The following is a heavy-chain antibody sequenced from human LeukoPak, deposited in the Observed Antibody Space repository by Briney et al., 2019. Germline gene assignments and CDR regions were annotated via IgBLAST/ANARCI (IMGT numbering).Heavy chain of an antibody. CDR2: IFGSGVKT. J-gene: IGHJ3*02. Sequence: GGSLRLSCATSGFTFSGHSMAWVRQTPGKGLEWVSVIFGSGVKTYHADSLKGRFTISRDNSKSTLYLQMNSLRAEDTAVYYCAKSNDFWSGPDAFDIWGQGTMVTVSS. V-gene: IGHV3-23*01. D-gene: IGHD3-3*01. CDR1: GFTFSGHS. CDR3: AKSNDFWSGPDAFDI.